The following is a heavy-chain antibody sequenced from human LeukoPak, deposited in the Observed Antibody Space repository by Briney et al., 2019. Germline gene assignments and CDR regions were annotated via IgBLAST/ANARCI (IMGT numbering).Heavy chain of an antibody. CDR3: ARRGKGEGGYNYYYMDV. D-gene: IGHD2-21*01. V-gene: IGHV5-51*01. J-gene: IGHJ6*03. CDR2: ICPSDSVT. CDR1: GYSFTSYW. Sequence: GEPLKISGQGSGYSFTSYWIGWVRQVPGKGLEWMGIICPSDSVTSNSPSFQGQATIPADKSINTSYLQWSTLKASDTAIYYCARRGKGEGGYNYYYMDVWGRGTTVTVSS.